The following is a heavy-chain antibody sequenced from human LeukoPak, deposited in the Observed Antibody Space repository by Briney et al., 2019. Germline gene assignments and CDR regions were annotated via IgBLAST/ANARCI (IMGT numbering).Heavy chain of an antibody. CDR1: GGSISSYY. J-gene: IGHJ6*03. CDR2: IYYSGST. CDR3: ARVSSFWSGHYSGGYYYYYMDV. D-gene: IGHD3-3*01. Sequence: SETLSLTCTVSGGSISSYYWSWIRQPPGKGLEWIGYIYYSGSTNYNPSLKSRVTISVDTSKNQFSLKLSSVTAADTAVYYCARVSSFWSGHYSGGYYYYYMDVWGKGTTVTVSS. V-gene: IGHV4-59*01.